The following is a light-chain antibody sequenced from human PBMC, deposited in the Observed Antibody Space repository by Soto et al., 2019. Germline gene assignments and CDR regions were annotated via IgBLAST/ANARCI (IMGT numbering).Light chain of an antibody. Sequence: EIVMTQSPSTPSVSPGEGATLACKASQSVYNNLALYQQRPGQPPRLLIYDASTRATGISARFSGSGYGTEFTLTIRTLQSEDLAVYFCQQRRNWRLTFGGGTKVEVK. CDR1: QSVYNN. J-gene: IGKJ4*01. CDR2: DAS. CDR3: QQRRNWRLT. V-gene: IGKV3-15*01.